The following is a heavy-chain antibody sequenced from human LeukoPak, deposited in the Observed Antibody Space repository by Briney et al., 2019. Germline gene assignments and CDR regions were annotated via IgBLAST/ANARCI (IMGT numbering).Heavy chain of an antibody. D-gene: IGHD1-26*01. CDR2: IYPKTGGT. CDR3: AGPWDQVGFDP. CDR1: GYTFTDCH. Sequence: GASVKVSCKASGYTFTDCHMHWVRQAPGQGLEWMGWIYPKTGGTSYAQKFQGRVTMTRDTSISTAYMELIGLRSDDTAVYYCAGPWDQVGFDPWGQGTLVSVSS. J-gene: IGHJ5*02. V-gene: IGHV1-2*02.